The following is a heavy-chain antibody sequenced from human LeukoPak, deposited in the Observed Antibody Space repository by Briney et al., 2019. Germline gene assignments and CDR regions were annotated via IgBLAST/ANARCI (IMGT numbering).Heavy chain of an antibody. CDR1: GGSISGYY. CDR3: AASVTYYYDSSGYYSLDY. Sequence: SETLSLTCTVSGGSISGYYWSWIRQPPGKGLEWIGYIYYSGSTNYNPSLKSRVTISVDTSKNQFSLKLSSVTAADTAVYYCAASVTYYYDSSGYYSLDYWGQGTLVTVSS. D-gene: IGHD3-22*01. J-gene: IGHJ4*02. V-gene: IGHV4-59*01. CDR2: IYYSGST.